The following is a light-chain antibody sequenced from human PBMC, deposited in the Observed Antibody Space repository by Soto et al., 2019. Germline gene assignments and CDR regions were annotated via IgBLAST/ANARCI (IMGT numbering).Light chain of an antibody. J-gene: IGKJ5*01. Sequence: DVVMTQSPLSLPVTLGQPASISFRSNQSLVHSDGISYFSWFQQRPGRSPRRLIYKVSNSDSGVPARFSGSGSGTDFALKISRVEAEDVGVYYCMQGTHGPITFGQGTQLEIK. CDR2: KVS. V-gene: IGKV2-30*02. CDR1: QSLVHSDGISY. CDR3: MQGTHGPIT.